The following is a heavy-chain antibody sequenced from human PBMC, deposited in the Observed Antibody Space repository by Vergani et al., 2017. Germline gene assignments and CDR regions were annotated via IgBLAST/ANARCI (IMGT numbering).Heavy chain of an antibody. CDR2: IEHTGRP. CDR3: ARVNTETNGHLYYYYYMDV. CDR1: GGSFTSYH. Sequence: QVQLQQRGGGLLKPSETLSLTCVVNGGSFTSYHWTWIRQSPGEGLEWVGDIEHTGRPDYNPSLKSRLTMSVDKSRNQFSLTLNSVTATDTAIYFCARVNTETNGHLYYYYYMDVWGQGTAVTVS. V-gene: IGHV4-34*01. D-gene: IGHD4-11*01. J-gene: IGHJ6*03.